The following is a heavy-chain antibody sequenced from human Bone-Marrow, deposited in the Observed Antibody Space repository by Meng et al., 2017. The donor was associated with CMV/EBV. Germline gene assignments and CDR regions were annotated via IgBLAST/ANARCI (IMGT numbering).Heavy chain of an antibody. V-gene: IGHV1-2*02. CDR3: ARADRRVTTFGGVIGGVFGY. Sequence: ASVKVSCKASGYTFTGYYMHWVRQAPGQGLEWMGWINPNSGGTNYAQKFQGRVTMTRDTSISTAYMELSRLRSDDTAVYYCARADRRVTTFGGVIGGVFGYWGQGTRVTGSS. J-gene: IGHJ4*02. CDR2: INPNSGGT. D-gene: IGHD3-16*02. CDR1: GYTFTGYY.